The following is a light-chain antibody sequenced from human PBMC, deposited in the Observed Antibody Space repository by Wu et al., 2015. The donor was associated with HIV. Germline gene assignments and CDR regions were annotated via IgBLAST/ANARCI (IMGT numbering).Light chain of an antibody. V-gene: IGKV3-20*01. CDR2: GAS. Sequence: EIVLTQSPGTLSLSPGERATLSCRASQSITSSYLAWYQQKPGQAPRLLISGASRRATGIPDRFSGSGSGTDFTLTISRLEPEDFAVYYCQQYGSSLRAFGQGPRWKSN. J-gene: IGKJ1*01. CDR1: QSITSSY. CDR3: QQYGSSLRA.